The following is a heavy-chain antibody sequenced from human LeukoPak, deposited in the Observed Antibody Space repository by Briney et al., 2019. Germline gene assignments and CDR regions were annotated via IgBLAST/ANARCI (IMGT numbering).Heavy chain of an antibody. CDR3: VKDNPLDY. Sequence: GGSLRLSRAASGFTFSSYGMHWVRQAPGKGLEWVAFIRYDGNNKLYADSMKGRFTISRDNSKNTLYLHINSLRAEDTAVYYCVKDNPLDYWGQGTLVIVSS. J-gene: IGHJ4*02. CDR1: GFTFSSYG. V-gene: IGHV3-30*02. D-gene: IGHD1-14*01. CDR2: IRYDGNNK.